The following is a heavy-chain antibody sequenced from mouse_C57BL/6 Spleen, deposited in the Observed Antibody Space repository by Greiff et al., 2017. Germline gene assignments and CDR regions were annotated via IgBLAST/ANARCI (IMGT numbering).Heavy chain of an antibody. J-gene: IGHJ2*01. D-gene: IGHD3-1*01. CDR3: ARSSSARDY. CDR2: IDPSDSYT. CDR1: GYTFTSYW. Sequence: QVQLQQPGAELVMPGASVKLSCKASGYTFTSYWMHWVKQRPGQGLEWIGEIDPSDSYTNYNQKFKGKSTLTVDKSSSTAYMQLSSLTSEDSAVYYCARSSSARDYWGQGTTLTVAS. V-gene: IGHV1-69*01.